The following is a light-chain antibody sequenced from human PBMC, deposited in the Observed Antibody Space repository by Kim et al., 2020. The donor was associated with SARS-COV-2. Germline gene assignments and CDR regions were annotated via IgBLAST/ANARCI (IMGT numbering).Light chain of an antibody. CDR2: GAT. Sequence: VSPGERATLSCRASQSASNNVAWYFQKPGQAPRVLIYGATTRATGIPARFSGRGFGTEFTLTITSLQSEGFAVYYCQQYNDWPRTFGQWTKVDIK. J-gene: IGKJ1*01. CDR1: QSASNN. CDR3: QQYNDWPRT. V-gene: IGKV3D-15*01.